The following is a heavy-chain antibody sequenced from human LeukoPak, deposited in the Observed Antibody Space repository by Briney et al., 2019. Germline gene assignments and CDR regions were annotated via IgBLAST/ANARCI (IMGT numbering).Heavy chain of an antibody. CDR2: ISSSSSTI. CDR3: ARDDTNDY. V-gene: IGHV3-48*02. Sequence: GGSLRLSCAASGFTFSSYSMNWVRQAPGKGLVWVSYISSSSSTIFYADSVKGRFTISRDNAKNSLYLQMSSLRDEDTAMCYCARDDTNDYWGQGTLVTVSS. D-gene: IGHD3-22*01. J-gene: IGHJ4*02. CDR1: GFTFSSYS.